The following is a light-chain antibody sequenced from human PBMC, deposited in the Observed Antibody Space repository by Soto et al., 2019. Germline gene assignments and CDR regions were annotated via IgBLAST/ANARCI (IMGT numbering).Light chain of an antibody. CDR1: QNIDIW. J-gene: IGKJ1*01. CDR2: DAS. Sequence: IPMTQSPSTLSASLGDRVTITCRASQNIDIWLAWYRQRPGKAPNLLVYDASTLESGVPSRFSGSGSGTEFTLTISSLQPDDFATYYCQQYISYPWTFGQGTKVEIK. V-gene: IGKV1-5*01. CDR3: QQYISYPWT.